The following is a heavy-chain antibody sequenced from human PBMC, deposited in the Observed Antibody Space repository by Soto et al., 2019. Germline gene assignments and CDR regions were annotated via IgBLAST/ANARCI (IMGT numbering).Heavy chain of an antibody. J-gene: IGHJ6*02. V-gene: IGHV5-51*01. CDR3: ARGNYGSGIRYRSYGMYX. Sequence: GEALKSSCKGSGYSFTSYWIGWVRQMPGKGLEWMAIIYTGDSDTRYRPSFQGQVTISADKSISTAYLQWSSLKASDTAMYYCARGNYGSGIRYRSYGMYXWGQGTTVTVS. CDR1: GYSFTSYW. CDR2: IYTGDSDT. D-gene: IGHD3-10*01.